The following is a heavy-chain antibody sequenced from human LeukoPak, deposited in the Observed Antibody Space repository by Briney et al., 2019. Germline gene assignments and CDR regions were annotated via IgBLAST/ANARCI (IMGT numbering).Heavy chain of an antibody. CDR3: ARSPGGYFDN. CDR1: GFTFSNYW. Sequence: GGSLRLSCAASGFTFSNYWMHWVRQVPEKGLVWVSRINTDETSTKYADSVTGRFTISRDNAKNTLYLQMNSLRVEDTAVHFCARSPGGYFDNWGQGTLVTVSS. D-gene: IGHD3-10*01. V-gene: IGHV3-74*03. CDR2: INTDETST. J-gene: IGHJ4*02.